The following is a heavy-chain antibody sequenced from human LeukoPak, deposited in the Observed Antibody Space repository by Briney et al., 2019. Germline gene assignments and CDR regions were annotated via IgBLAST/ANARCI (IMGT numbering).Heavy chain of an antibody. J-gene: IGHJ4*02. CDR1: GFSFSAYW. D-gene: IGHD6-19*01. CDR3: ARAEDIGPVVYSSGWYQ. CDR2: INSDGSST. Sequence: GGSLILSCAASGFSFSAYWMHWVRQVPGRGLVWVSRINSDGSSTDYADSVNGRFTISRDNAKNTLYLQMNSLIAEYTAVYYCARAEDIGPVVYSSGWYQWGQGTLVIVSS. V-gene: IGHV3-74*01.